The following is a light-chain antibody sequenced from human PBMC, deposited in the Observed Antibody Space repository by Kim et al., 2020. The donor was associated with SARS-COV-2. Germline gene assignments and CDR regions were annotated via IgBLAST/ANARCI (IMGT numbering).Light chain of an antibody. CDR1: HSIRGS. CDR3: QQYESYSPT. CDR2: DAS. V-gene: IGKV1-5*01. J-gene: IGKJ1*01. Sequence: PSGGDRVTITCRASHSIRGSLAWYQQKPGKAPKLLISDASSLESGVPSRFSGSGSGTEFTLSITSLQPDDFATYYCQQYESYSPTFGQGTKVDIK.